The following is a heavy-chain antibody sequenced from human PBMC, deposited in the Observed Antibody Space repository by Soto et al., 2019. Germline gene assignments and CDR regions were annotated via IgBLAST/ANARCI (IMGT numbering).Heavy chain of an antibody. Sequence: EASVKVSCKASGYTFASYGISWVRQAPGQGLEWMGWISAYNGNTNYAQKLQGRVTMTTDTSASTAYMELRSLRSDDTAVYYCARDVRGGNFDYWGQGTLVTVSS. CDR3: ARDVRGGNFDY. CDR1: GYTFASYG. J-gene: IGHJ4*02. V-gene: IGHV1-18*01. CDR2: ISAYNGNT. D-gene: IGHD1-26*01.